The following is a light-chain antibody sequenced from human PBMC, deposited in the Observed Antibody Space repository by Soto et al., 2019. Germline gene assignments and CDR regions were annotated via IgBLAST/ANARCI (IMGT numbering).Light chain of an antibody. CDR1: QSISSW. J-gene: IGKJ4*01. V-gene: IGKV1-5*01. CDR2: DAS. CDR3: QQYNSYSLT. Sequence: DIQMTQSPSTLSASLGDIVTITVRASQSISSWLAWYQQKPGKAPKLLIYDASSLESGVPSRFSGSGSGTEFTLTISSLQPDDFATYYCQQYNSYSLTFGGGTKVDNK.